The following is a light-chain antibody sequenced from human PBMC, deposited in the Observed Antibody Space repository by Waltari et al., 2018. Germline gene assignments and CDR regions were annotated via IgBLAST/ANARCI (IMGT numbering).Light chain of an antibody. V-gene: IGLV2-14*01. CDR1: SSDVGGYNY. Sequence: QSALTQPASVSGSPGQSITISCTGTSSDVGGYNYVSWYQQHPGKAPKLMIYEVSNRPSGVSNRVSGSKSGNTASMTISGLQAEDEADYYCSSYTSSSGGFGGGTKLTVL. CDR3: SSYTSSSGG. J-gene: IGLJ3*02. CDR2: EVS.